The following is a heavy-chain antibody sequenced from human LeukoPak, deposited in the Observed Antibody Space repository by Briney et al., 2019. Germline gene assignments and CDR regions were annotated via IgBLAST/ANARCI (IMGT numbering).Heavy chain of an antibody. J-gene: IGHJ6*03. D-gene: IGHD5-24*01. V-gene: IGHV3-11*01. CDR1: GFTFSDYY. CDR2: ISNTGNTI. CDR3: ARAGEMRYMDV. Sequence: GGSLRLSCAASGFTFSDYYMTWIRQAPGKGLEWVSYISNTGNTIYYADSVKGRFTISRDNAKNSLFLQMNSLRVDDTATYYCARAGEMRYMDVWGKGTAVAVS.